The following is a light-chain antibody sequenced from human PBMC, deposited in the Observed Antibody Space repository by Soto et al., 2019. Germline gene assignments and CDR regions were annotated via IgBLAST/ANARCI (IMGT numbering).Light chain of an antibody. Sequence: ATQFTQSPSSLSASVGDRVTITCRASQDIRNNLGWYQQKPGRAPKLLIFTASGLQSGVPSRFSGRGSGTDFTLTISSLQPEDFATYYCLQDSIYPWTFGQGTKVDIK. V-gene: IGKV1-6*02. J-gene: IGKJ1*01. CDR2: TAS. CDR3: LQDSIYPWT. CDR1: QDIRNN.